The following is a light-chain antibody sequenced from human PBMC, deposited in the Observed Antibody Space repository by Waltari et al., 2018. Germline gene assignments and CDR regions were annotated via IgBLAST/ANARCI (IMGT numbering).Light chain of an antibody. J-gene: IGLJ1*01. V-gene: IGLV2-14*03. Sequence: WYKHHPGKAPKPMIYDVSNRPSGVSNRFSGSKSGNTASLTISGLQAEDEADYYCSSYTSSNTLGFGTGTKVTVL. CDR2: DVS. CDR3: SSYTSSNTLG.